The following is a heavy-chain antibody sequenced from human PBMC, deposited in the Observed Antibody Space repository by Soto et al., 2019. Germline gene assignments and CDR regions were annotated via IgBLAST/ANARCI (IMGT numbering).Heavy chain of an antibody. D-gene: IGHD2-2*01. J-gene: IGHJ5*02. V-gene: IGHV1-69*02. CDR1: GGTFSSYT. Sequence: QVQLVQSGAEVKKPGSSVKVSCKASGGTFSSYTISWVRQAPGQGLEWMGRIIPILGIANYAQKFQGRVTITAEXXTXTXXMELSSLRSEDTAVYYCARVQPDIVVVPAAIWFDPWGQGTLVTVSS. CDR2: IIPILGIA. CDR3: ARVQPDIVVVPAAIWFDP.